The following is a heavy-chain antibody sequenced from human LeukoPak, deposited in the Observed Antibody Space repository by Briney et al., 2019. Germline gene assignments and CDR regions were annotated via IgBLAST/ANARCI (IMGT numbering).Heavy chain of an antibody. CDR1: GGSFSGYY. V-gene: IGHV4-34*01. Sequence: SETLSLTCAVYGGSFSGYYWNWIRQPPGKGLEWIGEINHSGSTNYISSLKSRVTISIDTSMNQFSLKMSSVTAADTAVYYCARGLMGAGSSGAFDIWGQGTLVTVSS. D-gene: IGHD1-26*01. CDR2: INHSGST. J-gene: IGHJ3*02. CDR3: ARGLMGAGSSGAFDI.